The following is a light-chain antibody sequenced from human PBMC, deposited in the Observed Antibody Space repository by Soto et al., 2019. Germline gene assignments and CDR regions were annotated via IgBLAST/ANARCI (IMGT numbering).Light chain of an antibody. CDR1: QGIGNH. Sequence: IQMTQSPSSLSASIGDRVTITCRASQGIGNHLAWHQQKPGKPPKVLIYAASTLQSGVPSRFSGSGSGTDFTLTISSLQPEDVATYYCQKYNSDPEAFGPGTKVAIK. V-gene: IGKV1-27*01. CDR2: AAS. J-gene: IGKJ3*01. CDR3: QKYNSDPEA.